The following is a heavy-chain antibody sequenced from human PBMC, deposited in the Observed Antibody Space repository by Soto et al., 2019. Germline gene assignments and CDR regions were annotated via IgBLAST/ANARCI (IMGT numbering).Heavy chain of an antibody. D-gene: IGHD4-17*01. V-gene: IGHV3-30-3*01. CDR1: GFTFSSYA. CDR3: AREVPVTTFWPVLGYFDY. CDR2: ISYDGSNK. J-gene: IGHJ4*02. Sequence: GGSLRLSCAASGFTFSSYAMHWVRQAPGKGLEWVAVISYDGSNKYYADSVKGRFTISRDNSKNTLYLQMNSLRAEDTAVYYCAREVPVTTFWPVLGYFDYWGQGTLVTVSS.